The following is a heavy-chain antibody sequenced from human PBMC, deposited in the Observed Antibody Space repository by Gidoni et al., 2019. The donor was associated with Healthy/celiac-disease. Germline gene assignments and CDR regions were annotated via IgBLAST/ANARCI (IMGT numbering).Heavy chain of an antibody. CDR1: GYTFTSYD. V-gene: IGHV1-8*01. J-gene: IGHJ4*02. CDR3: ARTVDTAMVALGY. Sequence: QVQLVQSGAEVKKPGASVQVSCKASGYTFTSYDLNWVRQATGQGLEWMGWMNPNSGNTGYAQKFQGRVTMTRNTSISTAYMELSSLRSEDTAVYYCARTVDTAMVALGYWGQGTLVTVSS. D-gene: IGHD5-18*01. CDR2: MNPNSGNT.